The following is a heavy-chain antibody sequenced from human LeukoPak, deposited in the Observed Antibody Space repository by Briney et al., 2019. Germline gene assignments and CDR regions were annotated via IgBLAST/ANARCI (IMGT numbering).Heavy chain of an antibody. D-gene: IGHD6-13*01. CDR1: GFTFSSYW. J-gene: IGHJ4*02. V-gene: IGHV3-74*01. CDR3: ARALRYSSPFDY. Sequence: PGGSLRLSCAASGFTFSSYWMHWVRQAPGKGLVWVSRINSDGSSTSYADSVKGRFTTSRDNAKNTLYLQMNGLRAEDTAVYYCARALRYSSPFDYWGQGTLVTVSS. CDR2: INSDGSST.